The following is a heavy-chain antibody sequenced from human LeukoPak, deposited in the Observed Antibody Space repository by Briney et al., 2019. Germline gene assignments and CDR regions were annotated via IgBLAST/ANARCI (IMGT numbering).Heavy chain of an antibody. Sequence: PSQTLSLTCTVSGGSISSGGYYWSWIRQHPGKGLEWIGYIYYSGSTYYNPSLKSRVTISVDTSKNQFSLKLSSVTAADTAVYYCARWRTTTYYYYMDVWGKGTTVTVSS. V-gene: IGHV4-31*03. J-gene: IGHJ6*03. CDR2: IYYSGST. CDR1: GGSISSGGYY. CDR3: ARWRTTTYYYYMDV. D-gene: IGHD4-17*01.